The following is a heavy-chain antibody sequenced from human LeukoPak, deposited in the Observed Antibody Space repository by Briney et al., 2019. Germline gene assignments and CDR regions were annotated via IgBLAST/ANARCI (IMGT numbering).Heavy chain of an antibody. CDR1: GGSISSGSYY. Sequence: PSQTLSLTCTVSGGSISSGSYYWSWIRQPAGKGLEWIGRIYISGSTNYNPSLKSRVTMSVDTSKNLFSLKLSSVTAADTAVYYCARDRGAWNDDGFDYWGQGTLVTVSS. CDR2: IYISGST. J-gene: IGHJ4*02. CDR3: ARDRGAWNDDGFDY. V-gene: IGHV4-61*02. D-gene: IGHD1-1*01.